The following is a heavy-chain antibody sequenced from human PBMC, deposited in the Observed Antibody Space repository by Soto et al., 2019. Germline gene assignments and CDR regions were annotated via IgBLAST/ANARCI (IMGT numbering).Heavy chain of an antibody. V-gene: IGHV1-69*01. CDR3: ARKAQSYGFDI. J-gene: IGHJ3*02. CDR1: GGSFRNYA. CDR2: IIPIFDAP. Sequence: QVQLVQPGAEVKKPGSSVKVSCKASGGSFRNYAINWVRQAPGQGLEWMGGIIPIFDAPNYAQNFRGRVTITADESTSTAYMELSGLKSEDTAIYYCARKAQSYGFDIWGQGTLVTVSS.